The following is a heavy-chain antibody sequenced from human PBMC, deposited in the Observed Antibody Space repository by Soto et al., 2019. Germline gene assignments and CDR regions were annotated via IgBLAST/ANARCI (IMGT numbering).Heavy chain of an antibody. V-gene: IGHV1-69*13. Sequence: GASVKVSCKDSGGTFSSYAISWVRQAPGQGLEWMGGIIPIFGTANYAQKFQGRFTITADESTSTAYMELSSLRSEDTAVYYCAIAAAGTGYYYYCGMDVWGQGTTVTVSS. CDR2: IIPIFGTA. CDR1: GGTFSSYA. J-gene: IGHJ6*02. CDR3: AIAAAGTGYYYYCGMDV. D-gene: IGHD6-13*01.